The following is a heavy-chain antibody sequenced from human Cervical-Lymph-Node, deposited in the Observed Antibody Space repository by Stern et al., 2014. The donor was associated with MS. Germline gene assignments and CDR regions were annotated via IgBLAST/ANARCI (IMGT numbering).Heavy chain of an antibody. CDR3: ATYSSTWSPPWF. CDR2: INPTGGST. V-gene: IGHV1-46*01. Sequence: QFQLVQSAAEVKKPGASGQVSCKASGDTFPSYYMHWVRQDTGKRLAWIGIINPTGGSTHYAQKFQGRVTLTRDTSTSTVYMELSSLRSEDTAVYYCATYSSTWSPPWFWGQGTLVTVSS. D-gene: IGHD6-13*01. CDR1: GDTFPSYY. J-gene: IGHJ4*02.